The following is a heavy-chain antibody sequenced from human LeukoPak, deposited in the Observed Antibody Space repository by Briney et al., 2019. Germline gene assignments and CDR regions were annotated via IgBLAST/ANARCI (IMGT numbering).Heavy chain of an antibody. V-gene: IGHV3-74*01. Sequence: GGSLRLSCAASGFTFSTYWMHWVRQAPGKGLVWVSRINSDGGSTTYADSVKGRFTISRDNAKNMLYLQTNSLRAEDTAVYYCARDRFFGMDVWGQGTTVTVSS. CDR1: GFTFSTYW. J-gene: IGHJ6*02. CDR2: INSDGGST. CDR3: ARDRFFGMDV.